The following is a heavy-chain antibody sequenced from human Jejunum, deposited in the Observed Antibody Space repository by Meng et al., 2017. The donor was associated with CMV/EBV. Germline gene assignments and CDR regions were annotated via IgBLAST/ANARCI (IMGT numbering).Heavy chain of an antibody. V-gene: IGHV2-5*02. Sequence: QITLKESVXTLVKXXXTLTLTCTFSGFSLSTRGVGVGWIRQPPVKALEWLALIYWDDDYRYIPSLESRLSITKDTSKNQVVLTMTNMDPVDTATYYCAHRPVAGYFDYWGQGTLVTVSS. CDR2: IYWDDDY. CDR3: AHRPVAGYFDY. CDR1: GFSLSTRGVG. D-gene: IGHD6-19*01. J-gene: IGHJ4*02.